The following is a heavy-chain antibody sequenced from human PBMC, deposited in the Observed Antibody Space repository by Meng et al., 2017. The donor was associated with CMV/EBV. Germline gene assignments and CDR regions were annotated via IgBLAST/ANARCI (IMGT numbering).Heavy chain of an antibody. CDR3: ARVGRWSIKADYYWYFDL. CDR2: ISSSSSTI. CDR1: GFTFSSYS. V-gene: IGHV3-48*04. D-gene: IGHD2-8*02. Sequence: GALKISCAASGFTFSSYSMNWVRQAPGKGLEWVSYISSSSSTIYYADSVKGRFTISRDNAKNSLYLQMNSLRAEDTAVYYCARVGRWSIKADYYWYFDLWGRGTLVTVSS. J-gene: IGHJ2*01.